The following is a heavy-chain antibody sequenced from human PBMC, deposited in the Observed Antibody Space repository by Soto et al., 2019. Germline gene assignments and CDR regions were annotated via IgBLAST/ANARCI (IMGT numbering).Heavy chain of an antibody. D-gene: IGHD2-2*01. CDR2: INAGNGNT. CDR3: ARDSEDIVVVPAAIDAFDI. J-gene: IGHJ3*02. CDR1: GYTFTSYA. Sequence: QVQLVQSGAEVKKPGASVKVSCKASGYTFTSYAMHWVRQAPGQRLEWMGWINAGNGNTKYSQKFQGRVTITRDTSARTAYMELSSLRSEDTAVYYCARDSEDIVVVPAAIDAFDIWGQGTMVTVSS. V-gene: IGHV1-3*01.